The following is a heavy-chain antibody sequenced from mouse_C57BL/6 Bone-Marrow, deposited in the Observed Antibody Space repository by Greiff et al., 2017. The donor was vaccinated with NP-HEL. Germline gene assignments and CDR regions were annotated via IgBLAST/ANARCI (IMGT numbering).Heavy chain of an antibody. V-gene: IGHV5-6*02. CDR1: GFTFSSYG. CDR3: ARHGSVFFDY. J-gene: IGHJ2*01. Sequence: EVKLVESGGDLVKPGGSLKLSCAASGFTFSSYGMSWVRQTPDKRLEWVATISSGGSYTYYPDSVKGRFTISRDNAKNTLYLQMSSLKSEDTAMYYCARHGSVFFDYWGQGTTLTVSS. CDR2: ISSGGSYT. D-gene: IGHD6-1*01.